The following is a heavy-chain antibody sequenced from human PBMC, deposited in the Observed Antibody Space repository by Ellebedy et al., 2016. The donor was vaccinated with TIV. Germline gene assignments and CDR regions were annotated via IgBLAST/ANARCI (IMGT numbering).Heavy chain of an antibody. V-gene: IGHV4-34*01. CDR3: ARGGKGVVVPAAPFDY. Sequence: SETLSLXXAVYGGSFSGYYWSWIRQPPGKGLEWIGEINHSGSTNYNPSLKSRVTISVDTSKNQFSLKLSSVTAADTAVYYCARGGKGVVVPAAPFDYWGQGTLVTVSS. CDR2: INHSGST. D-gene: IGHD2-2*01. J-gene: IGHJ4*02. CDR1: GGSFSGYY.